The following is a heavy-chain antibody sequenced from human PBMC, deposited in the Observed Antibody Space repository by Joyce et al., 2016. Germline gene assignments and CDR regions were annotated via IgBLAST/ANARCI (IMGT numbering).Heavy chain of an antibody. D-gene: IGHD4/OR15-4a*01. Sequence: EVQMAESGGGLVQPGESLRLTCVVSGFTFSSYWMSWVRQAPGKGLEWVATIKRDGSESYYVDSVKGRFTVSRDNDKNSMFLHMNRLRAEDTAVYYCARDPGARGFDYWGQGILVTVSS. CDR2: IKRDGSES. CDR1: GFTFSSYW. J-gene: IGHJ4*02. V-gene: IGHV3-7*01. CDR3: ARDPGARGFDY.